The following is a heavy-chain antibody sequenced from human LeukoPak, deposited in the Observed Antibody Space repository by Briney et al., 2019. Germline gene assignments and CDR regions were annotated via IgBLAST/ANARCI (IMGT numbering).Heavy chain of an antibody. V-gene: IGHV1-18*01. D-gene: IGHD3-22*01. Sequence: AASVKVSCKASGYTFTSYGISWVRQAPGQGLEWMGWISAYNGNTNYAQKLQGRVTMTTDTSTSTAYMELRSLRSDDTAVYYCARDYRYYYDSSGVPDAFDIWGQGTMVTVSS. CDR3: ARDYRYYYDSSGVPDAFDI. CDR2: ISAYNGNT. J-gene: IGHJ3*02. CDR1: GYTFTSYG.